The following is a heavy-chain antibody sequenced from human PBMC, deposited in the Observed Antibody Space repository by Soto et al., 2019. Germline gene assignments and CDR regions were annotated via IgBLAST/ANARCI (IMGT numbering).Heavy chain of an antibody. Sequence: GGSLRLSCAASGFTFSSYSMNWVRQAPGKGLEWVSSISSSSSYIYYADSVKGRFTISRDNAKNSLYLQMNSLRAEDTAVYYCARVLLNPHTGYSSSWYHHYYYYYGMDVWGQGTTVTVSS. CDR1: GFTFSSYS. CDR2: ISSSSSYI. CDR3: ARVLLNPHTGYSSSWYHHYYYYYGMDV. D-gene: IGHD6-13*01. V-gene: IGHV3-21*01. J-gene: IGHJ6*02.